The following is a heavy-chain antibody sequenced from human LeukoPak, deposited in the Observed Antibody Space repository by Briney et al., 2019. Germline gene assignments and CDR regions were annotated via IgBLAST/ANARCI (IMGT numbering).Heavy chain of an antibody. CDR3: AQGGGSSFRGDYYYYYMDV. D-gene: IGHD2-15*01. J-gene: IGHJ6*03. CDR2: IHNSEIT. V-gene: IGHV4-59*01. Sequence: SETLSLTCTVSGAAITDYYWSWIRQAPGKVLEFIGYIHNSEITTYNPSLRSRVTMSVDTSKNQFSLKLKSMTAADTAVYYCAQGGGSSFRGDYYYYYMDVWGKGTTVTVSS. CDR1: GAAITDYY.